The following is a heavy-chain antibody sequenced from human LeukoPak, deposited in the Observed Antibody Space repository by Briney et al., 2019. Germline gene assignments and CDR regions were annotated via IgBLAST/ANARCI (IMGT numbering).Heavy chain of an antibody. Sequence: GGSLRLSCAASGFTVSSNYMSWVRQAPGKGLEWVSVIYSGGSTYYADSVKGRFTISRDNSKNTLYLQMNSLRAEDTAVYYCAREVSGLNYFDYWGQGTLVTVSS. CDR3: AREVSGLNYFDY. CDR2: IYSGGST. J-gene: IGHJ4*02. CDR1: GFTVSSNY. V-gene: IGHV3-53*01. D-gene: IGHD2-8*01.